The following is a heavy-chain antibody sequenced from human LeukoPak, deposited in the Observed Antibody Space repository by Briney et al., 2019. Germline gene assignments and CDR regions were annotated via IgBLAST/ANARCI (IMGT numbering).Heavy chain of an antibody. Sequence: GGSLRLSCAASGFTFSSYGMHWVRQAPGKGLEWVAVIWYDGSNKYYADSVKGRFTISRDNSKNTLYLQMNSLRAEDTAVYYCAKEFGYRTNGVCYTIDYWGQGTLVTVSS. CDR3: AKEFGYRTNGVCYTIDY. V-gene: IGHV3-30*02. CDR1: GFTFSSYG. CDR2: IWYDGSNK. J-gene: IGHJ4*02. D-gene: IGHD2-8*01.